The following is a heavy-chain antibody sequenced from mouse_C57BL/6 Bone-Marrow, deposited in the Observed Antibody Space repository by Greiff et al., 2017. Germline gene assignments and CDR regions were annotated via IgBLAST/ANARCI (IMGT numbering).Heavy chain of an antibody. Sequence: EVMLVESGGGLVKPGGSLKLSCAASGFTFSDYGMHWVRQAPEKGLEWVAYISSGSSTIYYADTVKGRFTLSRDNAKNTLFLQMTSLRSEDTAMYYCARGKPAWFAYWGQGTLVTVSA. CDR2: ISSGSSTI. V-gene: IGHV5-17*01. J-gene: IGHJ3*01. CDR3: ARGKPAWFAY. CDR1: GFTFSDYG.